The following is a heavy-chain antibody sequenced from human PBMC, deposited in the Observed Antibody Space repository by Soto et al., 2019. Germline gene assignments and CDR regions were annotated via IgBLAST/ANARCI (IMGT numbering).Heavy chain of an antibody. D-gene: IGHD6-19*01. Sequence: QLQLQESGPGLVKPSETLSLTCTVSGGSISSSYYYWGWIRQPPGKGLEWIGSIYYSGSTYYNPSLKSRGTMSVVTSKSQFSRKLTSVTAVDTAVYYCARHEQAVAGIRVWVSGFDPWGQGTLVTVSS. CDR2: IYYSGST. CDR3: ARHEQAVAGIRVWVSGFDP. V-gene: IGHV4-39*01. J-gene: IGHJ5*02. CDR1: GGSISSSYYY.